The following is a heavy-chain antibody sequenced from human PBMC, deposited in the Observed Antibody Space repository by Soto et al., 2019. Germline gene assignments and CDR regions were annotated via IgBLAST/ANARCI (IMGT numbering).Heavy chain of an antibody. CDR3: ASLTGTTRLHYYYYYGMDV. V-gene: IGHV4-4*02. CDR1: GGSISSSNW. CDR2: IYHSGGT. D-gene: IGHD1-1*01. Sequence: SETLSLTCAVSGGSISSSNWWSWVRQPPGKGLEWIGEIYHSGGTNYNPSLRSRVTISVDKSKNQFSLKLSSVTAADTAVYYCASLTGTTRLHYYYYYGMDVWGQGTTVTVSS. J-gene: IGHJ6*02.